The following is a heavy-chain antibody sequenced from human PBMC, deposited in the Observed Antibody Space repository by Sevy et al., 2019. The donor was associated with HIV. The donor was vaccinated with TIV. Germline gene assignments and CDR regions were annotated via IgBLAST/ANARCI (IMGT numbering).Heavy chain of an antibody. Sequence: ASVKVSCKASGYTFTSYGISWVRQAPGQGLEWMGWISAYNGNTNYAQKLQGRVTMTTDTSTSTAYMELRSLRSDDTAVYYCARDLFGTVLLWFGESSGGMDVWGQRTTVTVSS. J-gene: IGHJ6*02. CDR1: GYTFTSYG. CDR3: ARDLFGTVLLWFGESSGGMDV. V-gene: IGHV1-18*04. D-gene: IGHD3-10*01. CDR2: ISAYNGNT.